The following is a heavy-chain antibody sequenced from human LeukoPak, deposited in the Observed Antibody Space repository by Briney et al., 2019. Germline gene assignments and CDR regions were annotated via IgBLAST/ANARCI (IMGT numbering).Heavy chain of an antibody. CDR2: ISGSGGST. V-gene: IGHV3-23*01. CDR1: GFTFSTYA. J-gene: IGHJ4*02. Sequence: PGGSLRLSCAASGFTFSTYAMTWVRQAPGKGLEWVSVISGSGGSTYYADSVKGRFTISRDNSKNTLYLQMNSLRAEDTAVYYCAKVRRYYGSGTYDPSFDYWGQGTLVTVSS. D-gene: IGHD3-10*01. CDR3: AKVRRYYGSGTYDPSFDY.